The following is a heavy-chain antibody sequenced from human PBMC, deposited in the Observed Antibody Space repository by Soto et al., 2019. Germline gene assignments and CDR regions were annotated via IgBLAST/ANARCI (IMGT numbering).Heavy chain of an antibody. V-gene: IGHV1-69*01. CDR1: GGTFSSYA. J-gene: IGHJ6*02. CDR3: ARSQGSSTSLEIYYYYYYGMDV. Sequence: QVQLVQSGAEVKKPGSSVKVSCKASGGTFSSYAISWVRQAPGQGLEWMGGIIPISGTANYAQTFQCRVTITADESTSTAYMELSSLRSEDTAVYYCARSQGSSTSLEIYYYYYYGMDVWGQGTTVTVSS. D-gene: IGHD2-2*01. CDR2: IIPISGTA.